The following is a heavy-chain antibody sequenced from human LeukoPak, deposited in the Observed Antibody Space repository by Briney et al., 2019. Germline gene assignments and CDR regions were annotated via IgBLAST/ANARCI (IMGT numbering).Heavy chain of an antibody. D-gene: IGHD3-9*01. CDR1: GGSISSTY. V-gene: IGHV4-59*01. CDR3: ARTYYDILTASYTFDY. CDR2: IYHSGST. Sequence: SETLSLTCTISGGSISSTYWSWVRQPPGKGLEWSGYIYHSGSTNYNPSLKSRLTISVDTSKHQFSLKLSSVTAADTAVYYCARTYYDILTASYTFDYWGQGNLVTVSS. J-gene: IGHJ4*02.